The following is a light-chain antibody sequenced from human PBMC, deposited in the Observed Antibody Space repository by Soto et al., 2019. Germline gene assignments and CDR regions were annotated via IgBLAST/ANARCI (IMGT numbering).Light chain of an antibody. Sequence: QSVLTQPASVSGSPGQSITISCTGTSSDVGGYNCVSWYQQHPGKAPKLMIYDVSNRPSGVSNRFSGSKSGNTASLTISGLQAEDEADYYCSSYTSSSTLDYVFGTGTKVTVL. CDR1: SSDVGGYNC. V-gene: IGLV2-14*01. CDR2: DVS. CDR3: SSYTSSSTLDYV. J-gene: IGLJ1*01.